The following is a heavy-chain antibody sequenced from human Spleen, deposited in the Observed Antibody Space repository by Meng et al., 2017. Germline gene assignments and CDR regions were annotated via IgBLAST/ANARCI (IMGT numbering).Heavy chain of an antibody. Sequence: QLQLQQSGPGLVKPPQTLPPPGAISGDSVSSSSVAWNWIRQSPSRGLEWLGRTYYRSKWYNDYAVSVKSRITINPDTSRNQFSLQLNSVTPEDTAVYYCTREFSSSQDYWGQGTLVTVSS. D-gene: IGHD6-13*01. V-gene: IGHV6-1*01. CDR3: TREFSSSQDY. J-gene: IGHJ4*02. CDR2: TYYRSKWYN. CDR1: GDSVSSSSVA.